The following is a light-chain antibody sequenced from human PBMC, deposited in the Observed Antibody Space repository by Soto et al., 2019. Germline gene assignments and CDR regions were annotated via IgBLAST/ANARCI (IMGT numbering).Light chain of an antibody. CDR2: GAS. Sequence: VVLTQSTGTLSLFPGERATVSCKAIQTVSSGFLAWYQQKVGQAPRLLIYGASTRATGIPDRFSGSGSGTDFTLTISRLEPEDFAVYYCQQYGSSTPITFGQGTRLEI. CDR1: QTVSSGF. CDR3: QQYGSSTPIT. V-gene: IGKV3-20*01. J-gene: IGKJ5*01.